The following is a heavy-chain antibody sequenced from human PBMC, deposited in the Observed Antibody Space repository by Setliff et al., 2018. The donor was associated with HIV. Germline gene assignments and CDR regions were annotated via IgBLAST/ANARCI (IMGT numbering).Heavy chain of an antibody. D-gene: IGHD7-27*01. CDR1: GGSISGYF. CDR3: ARDLPELTGRSFDP. Sequence: PSETLSLTCNVSGGSISGYFWTWLRQPAGKGLEWIGRIYTSGSTNYNPSLKSRLSMSIGTSKNHFSLRLTSVTAADTAVYYCARDLPELTGRSFDPWGQGIQVTVSS. CDR2: IYTSGST. V-gene: IGHV4-4*07. J-gene: IGHJ5*02.